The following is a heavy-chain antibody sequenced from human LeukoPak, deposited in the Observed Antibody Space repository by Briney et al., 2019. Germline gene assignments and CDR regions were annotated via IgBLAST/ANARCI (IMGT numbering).Heavy chain of an antibody. CDR1: GYTLTELS. CDR2: FDPEDGET. J-gene: IGHJ3*02. D-gene: IGHD3-3*01. CDR3: ATLTLTTTRFLEWLADAFDI. V-gene: IGHV1-24*01. Sequence: GASVKVSCKVSGYTLTELSMHWVRQAPGKGLEWMGGFDPEDGETIYAQKFQGRVTMTEDTSTDTAYMELSSLRSEDTAVYYCATLTLTTTRFLEWLADAFDIWGQGTMVTVSS.